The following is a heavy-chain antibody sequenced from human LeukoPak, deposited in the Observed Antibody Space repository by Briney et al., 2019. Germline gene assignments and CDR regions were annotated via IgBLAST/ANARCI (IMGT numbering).Heavy chain of an antibody. V-gene: IGHV3-48*03. CDR3: AREYYYGSGSFDY. CDR2: ISSSGSTI. CDR1: GFTFSSYE. Sequence: GGSLRLSCAASGFTFSSYEMNWVRQAPGKGQEWVSYISSSGSTIYYADSVKGQFTISRDNAKNSLYLQMNSLRAEDTAVYYCAREYYYGSGSFDYWGQGTLVTVSS. D-gene: IGHD3-10*01. J-gene: IGHJ4*02.